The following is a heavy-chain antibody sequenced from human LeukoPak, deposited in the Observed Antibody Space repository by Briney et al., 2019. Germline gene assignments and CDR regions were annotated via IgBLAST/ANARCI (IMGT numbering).Heavy chain of an antibody. Sequence: PGGSLRLSCAAYGFTFSSSWMHWVRQAPGKGLVCVSHIRTDGSSTTYADSVRGRFTISRDNAGNTVYLQMNGLRAEDTAVYYCATDGGYAADYWGQGVLVTVSS. CDR1: GFTFSSSW. V-gene: IGHV3-74*01. D-gene: IGHD2-2*01. CDR2: IRTDGSST. J-gene: IGHJ4*02. CDR3: ATDGGYAADY.